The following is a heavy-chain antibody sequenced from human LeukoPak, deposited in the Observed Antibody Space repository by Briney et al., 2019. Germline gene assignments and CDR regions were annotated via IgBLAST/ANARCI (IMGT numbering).Heavy chain of an antibody. V-gene: IGHV4-4*07. CDR1: GGSISSYY. J-gene: IGHJ4*02. CDR3: ARDLYYYDSSGYYLFDY. D-gene: IGHD3-22*01. CDR2: IHTSGST. Sequence: SETLSLTCTVSGGSISSYYWSWIRQPAGKGLEWIGRIHTSGSTNYNPSLKSRVTMSVDTSKNQFSLKLNSVTAADTAVYYCARDLYYYDSSGYYLFDYWGQGTLVTVSS.